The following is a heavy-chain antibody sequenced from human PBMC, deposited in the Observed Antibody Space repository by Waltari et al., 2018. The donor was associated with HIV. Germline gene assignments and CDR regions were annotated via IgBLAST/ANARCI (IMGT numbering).Heavy chain of an antibody. CDR2: ISSGGNI. CDR3: ARQLRIIQTSSYRMDV. Sequence: HLQLQESGPSLLKPSETLSLSCSVPGSPVWNRHSLWGWFRQPPGKILEWRVSISSGGNIYHNQTLKSRISISLDTSRNHISLKMTSATASDSAVYYCARQLRIIQTSSYRMDVWGPGTLVTV. J-gene: IGHJ6*02. D-gene: IGHD3-16*02. V-gene: IGHV4-39*02. CDR1: GSPVWNRHSL.